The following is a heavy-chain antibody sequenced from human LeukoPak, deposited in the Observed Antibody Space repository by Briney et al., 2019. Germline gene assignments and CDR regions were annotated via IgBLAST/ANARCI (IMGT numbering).Heavy chain of an antibody. V-gene: IGHV1-69*13. D-gene: IGHD1-26*01. J-gene: IGHJ4*02. Sequence: SVKVSCKASGGTFSSYAISWVRQAPGQGLEWMGGIIPIFGTANYAQKFQGRVTITADESTSTAYMELSSLRSEDTAVYYYARDIRGGGSLSFDYWGQGTLVTVSS. CDR2: IIPIFGTA. CDR3: ARDIRGGGSLSFDY. CDR1: GGTFSSYA.